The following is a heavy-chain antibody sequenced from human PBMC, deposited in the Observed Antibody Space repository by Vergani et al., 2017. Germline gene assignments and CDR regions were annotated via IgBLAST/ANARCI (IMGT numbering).Heavy chain of an antibody. CDR1: GYSITKYW. V-gene: IGHV5-51*03. CDR3: ANRRTLQREFEI. Sequence: EVQLVQSGAEVKKPGESLKISCQGSGYSITKYWIAWVRQRPGKGLEWMGIIYAGDSDVRYSPSFQGQVTMSVDKSLSTAYLQWSSLKASDTATYYCANRRTLQREFEIWGQGTLVTVFS. CDR2: IYAGDSDV. J-gene: IGHJ4*02. D-gene: IGHD5-24*01.